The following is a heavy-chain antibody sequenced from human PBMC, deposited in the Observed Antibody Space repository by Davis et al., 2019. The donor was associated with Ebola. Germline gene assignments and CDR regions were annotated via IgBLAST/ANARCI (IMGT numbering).Heavy chain of an antibody. CDR3: AGSRIVVVVAATRGNYYYYGMDV. D-gene: IGHD2-15*01. CDR1: GGSFSGYY. Sequence: SQTLSLTCAVYGGSFSGYYWSWIRQPPGKGLEWIGEINHSGSTNYNPSLKSRVTISVDTSKNQFSLKLSSVTAADTAVYYCAGSRIVVVVAATRGNYYYYGMDVWGQGTTVTVS. J-gene: IGHJ6*02. CDR2: INHSGST. V-gene: IGHV4-34*01.